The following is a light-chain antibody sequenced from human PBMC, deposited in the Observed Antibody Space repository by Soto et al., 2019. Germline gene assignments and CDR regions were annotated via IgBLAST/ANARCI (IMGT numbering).Light chain of an antibody. Sequence: EILLTQSPATLSLSPWEKATLSFRASQSVSNYLAWYQQKPGQAPRLLIYDASTRATGIPARFSGSGSGTDFTLTISSLEPEDFAVYYCQQRSNWPPLTFGGGTKVDIK. J-gene: IGKJ4*01. CDR2: DAS. V-gene: IGKV3-11*01. CDR1: QSVSNY. CDR3: QQRSNWPPLT.